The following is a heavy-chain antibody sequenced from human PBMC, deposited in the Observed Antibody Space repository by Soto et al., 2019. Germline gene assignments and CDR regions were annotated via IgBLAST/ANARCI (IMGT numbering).Heavy chain of an antibody. CDR3: ARTEGGGYCSGGSCYGVDY. D-gene: IGHD2-15*01. V-gene: IGHV2-5*01. Sequence: QITLKESGPTLVKPTQTLTLTCTFSGFSLSTSGVGVGWIRQPPGKALEWLALIYWNGDKRYSPSLKSRLTITKDTSTNQVVLTMINMDPVDTATYFCARTEGGGYCSGGSCYGVDYWGQGTLVTVSS. CDR2: IYWNGDK. J-gene: IGHJ4*02. CDR1: GFSLSTSGVG.